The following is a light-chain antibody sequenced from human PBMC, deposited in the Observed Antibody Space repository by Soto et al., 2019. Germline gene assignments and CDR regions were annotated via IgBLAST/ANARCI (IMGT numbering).Light chain of an antibody. Sequence: DIQMTQSPSSLSASVAYRDTITCVASHSISNYLNWYQQRPGKAPNLLIYTAFSLQSGVPSRFSGSGSGTDFTLTISSLQPEDFATYYCQQSYSTPYSFGQGTKVDIK. J-gene: IGKJ2*03. V-gene: IGKV1-39*01. CDR2: TAF. CDR3: QQSYSTPYS. CDR1: HSISNY.